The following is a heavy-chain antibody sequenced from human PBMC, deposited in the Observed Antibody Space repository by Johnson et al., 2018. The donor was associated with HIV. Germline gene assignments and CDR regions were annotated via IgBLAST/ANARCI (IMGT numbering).Heavy chain of an antibody. CDR2: ISGSGGST. J-gene: IGHJ3*02. CDR1: GFTFSSYW. V-gene: IGHV3-23*01. Sequence: EVQLLESGGGLVQPGGSLRLSCAASGFTFSSYWMHWVRQAPGKGLEWVSSISGSGGSTYYADSVRGRFTISRDNSKNTLYLQMNSLRAEDTAVYYCARGDLSDASFHIWGQGTMVTVSS. CDR3: ARGDLSDASFHI.